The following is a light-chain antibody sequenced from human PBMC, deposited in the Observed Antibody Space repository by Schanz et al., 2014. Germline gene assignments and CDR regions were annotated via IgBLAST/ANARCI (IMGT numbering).Light chain of an antibody. CDR3: QQRSYWRT. CDR1: QSVSSN. V-gene: IGKV3-15*01. Sequence: EIVMTQSPATLSVSPGERATLSCRASQSVSSNLAWYQQKPGQAPRLLIYGASTRATGIPARFSGSGSGTEFTLTISSLQSEDFAVYYCQQRSYWRTFGQGTKVEIK. J-gene: IGKJ1*01. CDR2: GAS.